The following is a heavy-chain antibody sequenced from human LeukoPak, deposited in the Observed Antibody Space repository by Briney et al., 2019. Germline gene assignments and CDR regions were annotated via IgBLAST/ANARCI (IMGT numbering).Heavy chain of an antibody. Sequence: ASVKVSCKTSGVTFSTYAINWVRQAPGQGLEWMGRIIPIFGTANYAQSIQGRVLITADESTSTVYMELSSLRSEDTAVYYCARGAYWGQGTLVTVSS. J-gene: IGHJ4*02. V-gene: IGHV1-69*13. CDR2: IIPIFGTA. CDR3: ARGAY. CDR1: GVTFSTYA.